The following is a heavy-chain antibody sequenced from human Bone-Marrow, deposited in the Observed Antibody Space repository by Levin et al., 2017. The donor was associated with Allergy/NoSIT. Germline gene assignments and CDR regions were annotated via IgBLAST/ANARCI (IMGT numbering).Heavy chain of an antibody. D-gene: IGHD2-2*01. CDR3: ARGDDCTSTSCYLGRQDYYYYYMDV. CDR1: GFTFSSYA. CDR2: ISFAGSNK. Sequence: PGGSLRLSCAASGFTFSSYAMHWVRQAPGKGLEWVAVISFAGSNKYYADSVKGRFTISRDNSKNTLYLQMNSLRAEDTAVYYCARGDDCTSTSCYLGRQDYYYYYMDVWGKGTTVTVSS. J-gene: IGHJ6*03. V-gene: IGHV3-30-3*01.